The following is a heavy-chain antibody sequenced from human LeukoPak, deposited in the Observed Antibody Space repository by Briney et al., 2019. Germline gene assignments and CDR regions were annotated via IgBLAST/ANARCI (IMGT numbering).Heavy chain of an antibody. CDR3: ARARNGDILTGYYETDY. CDR1: GYTFTGYY. D-gene: IGHD3-9*01. J-gene: IGHJ4*02. Sequence: SVKVSCKASGYTFTGYYMHWVRQDPGQGLEWMGRIIPILGIANYAQKFQGRVTITADKSTSTAYMELSSLRSEDTAVYYCARARNGDILTGYYETDYWGQGTLVTVSS. CDR2: IIPILGIA. V-gene: IGHV1-69*04.